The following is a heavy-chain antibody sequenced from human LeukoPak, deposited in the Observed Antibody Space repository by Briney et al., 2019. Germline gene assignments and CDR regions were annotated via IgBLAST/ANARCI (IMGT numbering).Heavy chain of an antibody. J-gene: IGHJ4*02. CDR3: AKWGDYDVLTGYYVPDY. CDR1: GFTFSNYA. D-gene: IGHD3-9*01. V-gene: IGHV3-23*01. Sequence: GASVRLSCAGSGFTFSNYAMSWVRQAPGKGLEWVSAILGSGGNTYYADSVKGRFTVSRDNSKSTLYLQMNSLRAEDTALYYCAKWGDYDVLTGYYVPDYWGQGTLVTVSS. CDR2: ILGSGGNT.